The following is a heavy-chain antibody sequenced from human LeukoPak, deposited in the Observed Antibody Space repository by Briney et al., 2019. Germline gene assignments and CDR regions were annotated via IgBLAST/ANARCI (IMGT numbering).Heavy chain of an antibody. V-gene: IGHV1-46*03. D-gene: IGHD5-18*01. CDR3: ARNTLDTAMGAAVDY. J-gene: IGHJ4*02. Sequence: ASVKVSCKASGYTFTSYYMHWVRQAPGQGLEWMGIINPSGGSTSCAQKFQGRVTMTRDTSTSTVYMELSSLRSEDTAVYYCARNTLDTAMGAAVDYWGQGTLVTVSS. CDR1: GYTFTSYY. CDR2: INPSGGST.